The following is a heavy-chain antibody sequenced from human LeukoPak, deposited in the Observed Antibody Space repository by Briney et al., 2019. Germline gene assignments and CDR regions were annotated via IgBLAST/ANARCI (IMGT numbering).Heavy chain of an antibody. CDR2: ISSSGSTI. J-gene: IGHJ4*02. CDR1: GFTFSSYE. V-gene: IGHV3-48*03. D-gene: IGHD3-9*01. CDR3: ARESGYYNFDY. Sequence: GSLRLSCAASGFTFSSYEMNWVRQAPGKGLEWVSYISSSGSTIYYADSVKGRFTISRDNAKNPLYLQMNSLRAEDTAVYYCARESGYYNFDYWGQGTLVTVSS.